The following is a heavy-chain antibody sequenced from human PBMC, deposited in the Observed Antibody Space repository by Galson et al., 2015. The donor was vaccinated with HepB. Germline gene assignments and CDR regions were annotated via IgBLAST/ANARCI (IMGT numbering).Heavy chain of an antibody. CDR2: TYYRSRWFN. CDR3: AKLDDSNSNSFYTFDI. D-gene: IGHD6-13*01. CDR1: GDSVSSNTAS. V-gene: IGHV6-1*01. J-gene: IGHJ3*02. Sequence: CAISGDSVSSNTASWNWIRQSPSRGLEWLGRTYYRSRWFNAYSSSVKTRITISPDTSKNQSSLQLSSMTPEDTATYYCAKLDDSNSNSFYTFDIWGQGTMVTVSP.